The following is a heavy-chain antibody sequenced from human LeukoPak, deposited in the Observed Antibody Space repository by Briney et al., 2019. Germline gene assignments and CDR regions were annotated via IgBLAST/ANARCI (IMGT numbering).Heavy chain of an antibody. CDR3: AREERGLAIDY. D-gene: IGHD3/OR15-3a*01. CDR2: ISSSDGST. CDR1: GFTFRNYA. V-gene: IGHV3-64*01. Sequence: PGGSLRLSCAASGFTFRNYAMPWVRQAPGKGLEYVSAISSSDGSTYYANSVKGRFTISRDNSKNTLYLQMGSLRVEDMAVYYCAREERGLAIDYWGQGTLVTVSS. J-gene: IGHJ4*02.